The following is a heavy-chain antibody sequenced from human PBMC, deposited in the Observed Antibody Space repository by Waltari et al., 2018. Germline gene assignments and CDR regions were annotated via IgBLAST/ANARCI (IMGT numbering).Heavy chain of an antibody. J-gene: IGHJ5*02. CDR3: AKTAPYYYGSGIDP. V-gene: IGHV3-30*18. D-gene: IGHD3-10*01. CDR1: GFTFSSYG. CDR2: ISYDGSNK. Sequence: QVQLVESGGGVVQPGRSLRLPCAASGFTFSSYGMHCVRQAPGKGLEWVAVISYDGSNKYYADSVKGRFTISRDNSKNTLYLQMNSLRAEDTAVYYCAKTAPYYYGSGIDPWGQGTLVTVSS.